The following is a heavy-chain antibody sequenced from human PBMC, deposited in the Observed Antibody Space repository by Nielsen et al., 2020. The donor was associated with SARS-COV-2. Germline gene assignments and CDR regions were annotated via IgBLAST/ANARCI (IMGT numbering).Heavy chain of an antibody. CDR2: IFPGDSDT. CDR3: ARRGYCSGDSCHRAFDY. D-gene: IGHD2-15*01. CDR1: TYSFATYW. Sequence: GESLKISCKGSTYSFATYWIGWVRQMPGKGLEWMGIIFPGDSDTRYSPSFQGRVTMPADKSISTAYLQWSSLRASDTAIYYCARRGYCSGDSCHRAFDYWGQGTLVTVSS. V-gene: IGHV5-51*01. J-gene: IGHJ4*02.